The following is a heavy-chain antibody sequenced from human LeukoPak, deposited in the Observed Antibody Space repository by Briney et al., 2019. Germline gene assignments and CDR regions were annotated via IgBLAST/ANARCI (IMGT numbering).Heavy chain of an antibody. V-gene: IGHV4-34*01. CDR2: INHSGST. CDR3: ARQVVVVVAAAGSVPWFDP. Sequence: SETLSLTCAVYGGSFSGYCWSWIRQPPGKGLEWIGEINHSGSTNYNPSLKSRVTISVDTSKNQFSLKLSSVTAADTAVYYCARQVVVVVAAAGSVPWFDPWGQGTLVTVSS. D-gene: IGHD2-15*01. CDR1: GGSFSGYC. J-gene: IGHJ5*02.